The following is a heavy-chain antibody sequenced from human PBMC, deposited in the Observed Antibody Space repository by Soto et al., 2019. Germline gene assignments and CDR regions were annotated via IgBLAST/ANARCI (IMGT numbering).Heavy chain of an antibody. CDR2: IYYSGRT. Sequence: QVQLQESGPGLVKPSETLSLTCTVSGGSISSYYWSWIRQPPGKELEWIGYIYYSGRTNYNPSLKSRVTLSVDKSNSPFAQKLSSVTAADTAVYYCARDRQAVAGNYFYDGLDVWGQGTTVTVSS. CDR1: GGSISSYY. J-gene: IGHJ6*02. CDR3: ARDRQAVAGNYFYDGLDV. D-gene: IGHD6-19*01. V-gene: IGHV4-59*13.